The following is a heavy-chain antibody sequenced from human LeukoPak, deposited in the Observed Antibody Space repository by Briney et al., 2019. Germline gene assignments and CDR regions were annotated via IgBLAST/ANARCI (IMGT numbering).Heavy chain of an antibody. J-gene: IGHJ4*02. D-gene: IGHD6-19*01. CDR1: GFTFSSYS. CDR3: AKVSGYSSGWYTGYYFDY. Sequence: PGGSLRLSCAASGFTFSSYSMSWVRQAPGKGLEWVSSISSSGGNTYYPDSVKGRFTISRDNSKNTLYLQMNSLRAEDTAVYYCAKVSGYSSGWYTGYYFDYWGQGTLVTVSS. V-gene: IGHV3-23*01. CDR2: ISSSGGNT.